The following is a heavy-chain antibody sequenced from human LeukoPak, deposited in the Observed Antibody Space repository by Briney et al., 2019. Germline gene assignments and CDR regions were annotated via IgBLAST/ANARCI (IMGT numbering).Heavy chain of an antibody. J-gene: IGHJ4*02. CDR3: ARYYDSSGYYSHFDY. Sequence: TGGSLRLSCAASGFTFSDYYISWIRQAPGKGLEWVSYISSSGSTIYYADSVKVRFTICRDTDKTSLYLQMNRLRAEDTAVYYCARYYDSSGYYSHFDYWGQGTLVTVSS. V-gene: IGHV3-11*01. D-gene: IGHD3-22*01. CDR2: ISSSGSTI. CDR1: GFTFSDYY.